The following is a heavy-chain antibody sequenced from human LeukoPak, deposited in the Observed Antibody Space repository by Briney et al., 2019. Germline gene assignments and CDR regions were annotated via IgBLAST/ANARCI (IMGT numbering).Heavy chain of an antibody. CDR2: ISAYNGNT. CDR3: ARDETTDYGDYVFPDY. Sequence: GASVEVSCKASGYTFTSYGISWVRQAPGQGLEWMGWISAYNGNTNYAQKLQGRVTMTTDTSTSTAYMELRSLRSDDTAVYYCARDETTDYGDYVFPDYWGQGTLVTVSS. J-gene: IGHJ4*02. D-gene: IGHD4-17*01. V-gene: IGHV1-18*01. CDR1: GYTFTSYG.